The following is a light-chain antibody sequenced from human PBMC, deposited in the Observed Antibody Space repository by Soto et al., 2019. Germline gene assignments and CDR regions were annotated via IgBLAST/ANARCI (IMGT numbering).Light chain of an antibody. CDR2: GAS. CDR3: RQYNNWPRS. V-gene: IGKV3-15*01. Sequence: EIGLPQSPCTLSLSPGERFTLSCRASQNVLSNLAWYQQKPGQAPRLLIYGASTRATGIPARFSGSGSGTEFTLTISSLQSEDFAVYYCRQYNNWPRSFGQGTRLEIK. CDR1: QNVLSN. J-gene: IGKJ5*01.